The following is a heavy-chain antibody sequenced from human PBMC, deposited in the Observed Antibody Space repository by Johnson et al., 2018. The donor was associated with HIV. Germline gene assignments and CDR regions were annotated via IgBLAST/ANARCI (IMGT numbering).Heavy chain of an antibody. Sequence: VQLVESGGGVVRPGGPLRLSCAASALTFDDYAMPWVRQAPGKGLAWVSGTSWHSGSIGYADSVKGRFTISRDNAKNSLYLQMNSLRAEDTALYYCAKGGYDSEDAFDIWGQGTMVTVSS. V-gene: IGHV3-9*01. J-gene: IGHJ3*02. CDR2: TSWHSGSI. CDR3: AKGGYDSEDAFDI. D-gene: IGHD3-22*01. CDR1: ALTFDDYA.